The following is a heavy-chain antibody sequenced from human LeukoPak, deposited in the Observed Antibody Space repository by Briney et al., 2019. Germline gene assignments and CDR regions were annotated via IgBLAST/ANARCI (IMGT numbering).Heavy chain of an antibody. J-gene: IGHJ1*01. CDR1: GDSVSSGY. Sequence: SETLSLTCSVSGDSVSSGYWSWIRQPPGEGLEWIGYIYDSGITDYNSSLKSRLTISVDTSNNQFSLNLRSVTAADTAVYYCAGRAHRYSRDWGQGILVTVSS. CDR3: AGRAHRYSRD. V-gene: IGHV4-4*09. D-gene: IGHD2-15*01. CDR2: IYDSGIT.